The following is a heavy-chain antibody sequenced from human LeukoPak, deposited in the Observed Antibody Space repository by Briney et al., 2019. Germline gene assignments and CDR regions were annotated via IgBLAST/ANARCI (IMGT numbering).Heavy chain of an antibody. CDR2: ISYDGSNK. J-gene: IGHJ6*03. CDR1: GFTFSSYA. Sequence: GGSLRLSCAASGFTFSSYAMHWVRQAPGKGLEWVAVISYDGSNKYYADSVNGRFVISRDNSKNTVSLYMNSLRAEDTAVYYCAKDVRAGSWGDYYYYYMDVWGKGTTVTISS. D-gene: IGHD1-14*01. CDR3: AKDVRAGSWGDYYYYYMDV. V-gene: IGHV3-30*09.